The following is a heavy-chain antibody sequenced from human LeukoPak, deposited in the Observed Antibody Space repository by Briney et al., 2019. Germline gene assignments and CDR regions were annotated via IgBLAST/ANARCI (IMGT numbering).Heavy chain of an antibody. J-gene: IGHJ5*02. Sequence: SETLSLTCTVSGGSISSSSYYWGWIRQPPGKGLEWIGSIYYGGSTYYNPSLKSRVTISVDTSKNQFSLRLSSVTAADTAVYYCARTYRSSSAEFDPWGQGTLVTVSS. V-gene: IGHV4-39*01. CDR3: ARTYRSSSAEFDP. CDR1: GGSISSSSYY. CDR2: IYYGGST. D-gene: IGHD6-13*01.